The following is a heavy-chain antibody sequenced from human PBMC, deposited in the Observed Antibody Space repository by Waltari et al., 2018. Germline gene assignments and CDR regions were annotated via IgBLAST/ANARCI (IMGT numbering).Heavy chain of an antibody. J-gene: IGHJ4*02. D-gene: IGHD5-18*01. V-gene: IGHV3-9*01. Sequence: EVQLEESGGGLVQPGKSLSLSGLASGLPFHDFAMHRVRQTPGGGLEWVSGINWNTKKIAYADSVKGRFTISRDNAKNSLDLEMSSLRLEDTALYYCARDIAIVPSGSLDYWGQGTLVVVSS. CDR2: INWNTKKI. CDR1: GLPFHDFA. CDR3: ARDIAIVPSGSLDY.